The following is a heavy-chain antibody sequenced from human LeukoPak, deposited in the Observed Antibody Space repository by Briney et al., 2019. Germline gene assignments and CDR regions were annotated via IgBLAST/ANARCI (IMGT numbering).Heavy chain of an antibody. D-gene: IGHD3-16*02. CDR2: ISSNGGST. J-gene: IGHJ4*02. CDR1: GFTFSSYA. V-gene: IGHV3-23*01. Sequence: GGSLRLSCAASGFTFSSYAMSWVRQAPGKGLEWVSSISSNGGSTYYADSVKGRFTISRDNSKNTLDLQMDSLRAEDTAVYYCAKSLGVGGYTRYKGFDQWGQGTLVTVSS. CDR3: AKSLGVGGYTRYKGFDQ.